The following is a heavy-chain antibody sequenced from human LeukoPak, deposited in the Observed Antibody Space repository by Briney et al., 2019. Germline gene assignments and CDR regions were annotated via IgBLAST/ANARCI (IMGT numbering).Heavy chain of an antibody. Sequence: SGGSLRLSCAASGFTFDDYGMSWVRQAQGTGLEWVHGINWNGGSTGYADSVKGRFTISRDNAKNSLYLQMNSLRAEDTALYYCARGSSSWPYYYYMDVWGKGTTVTVSS. CDR3: ARGSSSWPYYYYMDV. J-gene: IGHJ6*03. CDR2: INWNGGST. V-gene: IGHV3-20*04. CDR1: GFTFDDYG. D-gene: IGHD6-13*01.